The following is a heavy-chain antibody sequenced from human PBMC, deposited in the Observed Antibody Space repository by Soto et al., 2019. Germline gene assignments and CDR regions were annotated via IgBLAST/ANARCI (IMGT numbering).Heavy chain of an antibody. CDR3: XXXXXXXXDX. V-gene: IGHV4-59*01. CDR2: IYYSGST. Sequence: QVQLQESGPGLVKPSETLSLTCTVSGGXXXXXXXXWIRQPPGKGLEWIGYIYYSGSTNYNPSLXXXXXXXXXXXXXXXXXXXXXXXXXXXXXXXXXXXXXXXXDXXGQGTLVTVSS. CDR1: GGXXXXXX. J-gene: IGHJ4*02.